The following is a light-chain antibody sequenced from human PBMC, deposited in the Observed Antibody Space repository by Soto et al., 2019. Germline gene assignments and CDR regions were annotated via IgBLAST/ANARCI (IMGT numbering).Light chain of an antibody. CDR3: QQYDSSPRT. CDR1: QTVSSVH. V-gene: IGKV3-20*01. J-gene: IGKJ1*01. CDR2: GAS. Sequence: IVLPQSPGTLSLSPCELVTLSCPPSQTVSSVHLAWYQQRPGQAPRLLIYGASRRAAGIPDRFSGSGSGTDFTLTISRLEPEDFAVYYCQQYDSSPRTFGQGTKVDIK.